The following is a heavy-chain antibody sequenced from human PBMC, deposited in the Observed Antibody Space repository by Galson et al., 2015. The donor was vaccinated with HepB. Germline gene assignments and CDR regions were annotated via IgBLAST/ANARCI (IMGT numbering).Heavy chain of an antibody. D-gene: IGHD2-15*01. Sequence: CLGLSCAASGFTFRSYGMHWVRQAPGKGLEWAAVMWYDGSNNYYADSVKGRFTISRDNSKNTLYLQMNSLRAEDTAVYYRARGGYLAATLEDGNCFDPWGQGTMVTVSS. J-gene: IGHJ5*02. CDR2: MWYDGSNN. CDR1: GFTFRSYG. CDR3: ARGGYLAATLEDGNCFDP. V-gene: IGHV3-33*01.